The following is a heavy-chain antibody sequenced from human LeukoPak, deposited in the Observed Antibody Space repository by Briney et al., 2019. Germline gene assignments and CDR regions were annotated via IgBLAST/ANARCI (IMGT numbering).Heavy chain of an antibody. CDR2: LRYDGNNK. V-gene: IGHV3-30*02. Sequence: GGSLRLSCVVTGFTLNNYGMHWVRQAPGKGLEWVAFLRYDGNNKYYADSVKGRFTISRDNSKNTLYLQMNSLRAEDTAVYYCARAIGYSYGPLKINYYMDVWGKGTTVTVSS. D-gene: IGHD5-18*01. CDR3: ARAIGYSYGPLKINYYMDV. CDR1: GFTLNNYG. J-gene: IGHJ6*03.